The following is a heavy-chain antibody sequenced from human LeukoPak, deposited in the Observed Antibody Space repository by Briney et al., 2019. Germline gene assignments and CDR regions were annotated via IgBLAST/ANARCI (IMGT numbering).Heavy chain of an antibody. CDR3: ARDPLRSTWSTYNNAMDV. V-gene: IGHV1-18*04. CDR2: ISAYNGNT. D-gene: IGHD6-13*01. Sequence: ASVKVSCKASGYSFTSYAINWVRQAPGQGLEWVGWISAYNGNTDYAQKVQGRVTMTTDASTRTAHMELVSLTSDDTAVYYCARDPLRSTWSTYNNAMDVWGQGTTVTVS. CDR1: GYSFTSYA. J-gene: IGHJ6*02.